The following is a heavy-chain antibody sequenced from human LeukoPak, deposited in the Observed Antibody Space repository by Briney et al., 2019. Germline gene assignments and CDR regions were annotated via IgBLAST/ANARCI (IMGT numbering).Heavy chain of an antibody. Sequence: SETLSLTCTVSGGSISSYYWSWIRQPPGKGLEWIGYIYYSGSTNYNPSLKSRVTISVDTSKNQFSLKLSSVTAADTAVYYCAREARITLAGATPSGGDYHYGMDVWGQGTTVTVSS. D-gene: IGHD1-26*01. CDR1: GGSISSYY. CDR2: IYYSGST. V-gene: IGHV4-59*01. CDR3: AREARITLAGATPSGGDYHYGMDV. J-gene: IGHJ6*02.